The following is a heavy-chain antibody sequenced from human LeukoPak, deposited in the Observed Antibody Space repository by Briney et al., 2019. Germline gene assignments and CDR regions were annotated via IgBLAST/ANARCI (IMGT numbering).Heavy chain of an antibody. CDR1: GFTFSDYG. CDR3: ARDPLAHDYGGNSVVGAFDI. D-gene: IGHD4-23*01. J-gene: IGHJ3*02. CDR2: IWYDGSNK. V-gene: IGHV3-33*01. Sequence: GGSLRLSCTASGFTFSDYGMHWVRQAPGKGLEWVAVIWYDGSNKYYADSVKGRFTISRDNSKNTLYLQMNSLRAEDTAVYYCARDPLAHDYGGNSVVGAFDIWGQGTMVTVSS.